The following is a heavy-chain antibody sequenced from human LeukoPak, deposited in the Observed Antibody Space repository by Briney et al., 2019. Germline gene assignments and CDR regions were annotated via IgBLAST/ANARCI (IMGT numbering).Heavy chain of an antibody. J-gene: IGHJ3*01. Sequence: ASVKVSCKASGYTLTDSSLHWVRQAPGQWLEWMGWIYPVSGVTSNARKFQGWVTLTTDTSLNTAYLQLTGLTFDDTAMYYCATPLGYCSGDSCPYDAFNVWGQGTEVTVSS. D-gene: IGHD2-15*01. CDR2: IYPVSGVT. CDR3: ATPLGYCSGDSCPYDAFNV. CDR1: GYTLTDSS. V-gene: IGHV1-2*04.